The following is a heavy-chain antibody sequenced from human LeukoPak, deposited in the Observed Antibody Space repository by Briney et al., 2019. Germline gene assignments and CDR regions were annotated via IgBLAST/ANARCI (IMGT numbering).Heavy chain of an antibody. CDR2: INPNSGGT. J-gene: IGHJ3*02. CDR3: ARNRAYYYGSGDAFDI. D-gene: IGHD3-10*01. CDR1: GYTFTGYY. Sequence: ASVKVSCKASGYTFTGYYMHWVRQAPGQGLEWMGWINPNSGGTNYAQKFQGRVTMTRDTSISTAYMELSSLRSEDTAVYYCARNRAYYYGSGDAFDIWGQGTMVTVSS. V-gene: IGHV1-2*02.